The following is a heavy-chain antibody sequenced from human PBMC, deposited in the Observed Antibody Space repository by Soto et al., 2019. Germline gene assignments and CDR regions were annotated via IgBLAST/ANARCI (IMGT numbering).Heavy chain of an antibody. CDR3: ARIPSTGPYYFDY. J-gene: IGHJ4*02. CDR2: IYPGDSHA. CDR1: GYSFTNYW. V-gene: IGHV5-51*01. Sequence: PGESLKISCKGSGYSFTNYWIGWVRQMPGKGLEWMGIIYPGDSHAIYSPSFQGQVTMSADKSISTAYLQWSSLKASDTAMYYCARIPSTGPYYFDYWGQGTLVTVSS. D-gene: IGHD1-1*01.